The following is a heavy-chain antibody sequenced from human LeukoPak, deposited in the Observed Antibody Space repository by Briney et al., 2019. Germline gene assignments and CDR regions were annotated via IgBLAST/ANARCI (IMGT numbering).Heavy chain of an antibody. D-gene: IGHD3-22*01. V-gene: IGHV4-31*03. Sequence: SETLSLTCTVSGGSISSGGYYWSWIRQHRGKGLEWIGYIYYSGSTYYNPSLKSRVTISVDTSKNQFSLKLSSVTAADTAVYYCARAPPYYYDSSGYWDWGQGTLVTVSS. J-gene: IGHJ4*02. CDR1: GGSISSGGYY. CDR2: IYYSGST. CDR3: ARAPPYYYDSSGYWD.